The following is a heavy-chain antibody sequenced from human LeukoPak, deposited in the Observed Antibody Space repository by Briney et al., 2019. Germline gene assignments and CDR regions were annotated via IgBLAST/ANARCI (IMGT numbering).Heavy chain of an antibody. CDR3: AKDIRVWGSYRYPCLDY. CDR2: ISDDGDNK. V-gene: IGHV3-30*18. Sequence: GGSLRLSCAASGFSFSSYGMHWVRQAPGKGLEWVAVISDDGDNKYYADSVNGRFTISRDNSKNTLSLQKDSLRAEDTAVYYCAKDIRVWGSYRYPCLDYLGQGTLCTVSA. CDR1: GFSFSSYG. J-gene: IGHJ4*02. D-gene: IGHD3-16*02.